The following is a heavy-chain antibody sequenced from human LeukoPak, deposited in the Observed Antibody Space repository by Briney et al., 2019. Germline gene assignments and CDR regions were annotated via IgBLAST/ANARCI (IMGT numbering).Heavy chain of an antibody. CDR2: ISSSSSYI. CDR3: AGVRRCSGGSCYSYPDRSAFDI. V-gene: IGHV3-21*01. J-gene: IGHJ3*02. CDR1: GFTFSSYS. D-gene: IGHD2-15*01. Sequence: GGSLRLSCAASGFTFSSYSMNWVRQAPGKGLEWVSSISSSSSYIYYADSVKGRFTISRDNAKNSLYLQMNSLRAEDTAVYYCAGVRRCSGGSCYSYPDRSAFDIWGQGTMVTVSS.